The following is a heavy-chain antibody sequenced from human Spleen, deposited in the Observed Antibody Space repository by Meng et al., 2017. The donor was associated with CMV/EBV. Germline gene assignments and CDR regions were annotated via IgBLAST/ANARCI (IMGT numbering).Heavy chain of an antibody. CDR1: GYTFTSYD. Sequence: ASVKVSCKASGYTFTSYDINWVRQATGQGLEWMGRISPYNGNTNYAQKHQGRVTITTDESTSTAYMELSSLRSEDTAVYYCARGTAVSVLRYFDWFYYWGQGTLVTVSS. D-gene: IGHD3-9*01. V-gene: IGHV1-18*01. J-gene: IGHJ4*02. CDR2: ISPYNGNT. CDR3: ARGTAVSVLRYFDWFYY.